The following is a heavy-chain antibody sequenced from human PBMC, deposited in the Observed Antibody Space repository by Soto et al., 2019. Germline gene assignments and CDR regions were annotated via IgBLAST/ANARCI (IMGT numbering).Heavy chain of an antibody. J-gene: IGHJ4*02. CDR2: IAGTGNT. CDR1: GCTFTNYA. Sequence: VHVVQSGAELKKPGASVTVSCKTSGCTFTNYAIHWVRQAPGQRLEWMGWIAGTGNTIYSQRFQGRVTITRDTSASTAYMELSSLRSEDTAVYYCVRDQYGDFIFDYWGQGTFVTVSS. V-gene: IGHV1-3*01. CDR3: VRDQYGDFIFDY. D-gene: IGHD4-17*01.